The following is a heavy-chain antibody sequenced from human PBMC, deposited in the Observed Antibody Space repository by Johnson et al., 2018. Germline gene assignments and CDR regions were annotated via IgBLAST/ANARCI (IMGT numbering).Heavy chain of an antibody. Sequence: VQLVQSGGGLVQPGGSVRLSCAASGFTFTTYWMSWVRQAPGKGPEWVAFIKQDGSEKYYADYVQGRFTISRDNAKNSLSLHMSNLRGEDTALYYCARGSGWLLDSWGQGILLTVSS. V-gene: IGHV3-7*01. CDR1: GFTFTTYW. J-gene: IGHJ4*02. CDR2: IKQDGSEK. CDR3: ARGSGWLLDS. D-gene: IGHD6-19*01.